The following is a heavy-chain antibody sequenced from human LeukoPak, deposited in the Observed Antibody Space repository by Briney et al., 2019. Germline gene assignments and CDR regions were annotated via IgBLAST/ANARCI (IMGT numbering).Heavy chain of an antibody. CDR3: AKDMRIAVAGRGGFDY. Sequence: PGGSLRLSCAASGFTFDDYTMHWVRQAPGKGLEWVSLISWDGGSTYYADSVKGRFTISRDNSKNSLYLQMNSLRTEDTALCYCAKDMRIAVAGRGGFDYWGQGTLVTVSS. CDR2: ISWDGGST. CDR1: GFTFDDYT. J-gene: IGHJ4*02. V-gene: IGHV3-43*01. D-gene: IGHD6-19*01.